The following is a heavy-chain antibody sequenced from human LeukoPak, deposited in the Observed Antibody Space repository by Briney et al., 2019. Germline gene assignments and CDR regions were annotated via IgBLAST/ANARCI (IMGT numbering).Heavy chain of an antibody. D-gene: IGHD1-26*01. CDR2: ITSTSSYI. V-gene: IGHV3-21*01. CDR3: ARGDSGSYYFHY. J-gene: IGHJ4*02. CDR1: GFTFSSYT. Sequence: GGSLRLSCAASGFTFSSYTMNWVRQAPGKGLEWVSSITSTSSYIYYADSVKGRFTISRDNAKNSLYLQMNSLRAEDTAVYYCARGDSGSYYFHYWGQGTLVTVSS.